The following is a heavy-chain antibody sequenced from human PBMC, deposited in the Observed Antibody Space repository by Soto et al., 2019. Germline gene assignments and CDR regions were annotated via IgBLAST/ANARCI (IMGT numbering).Heavy chain of an antibody. CDR3: ARDIIPSGSGSSLGQAWEAYFDY. V-gene: IGHV1-69*12. Sequence: QVQLVQSGAEVKKPGSSVKVSCKASGGTFSSYAISWVRQAPGQGLEWMGGIIPIFGTANYAQKFQGRVTITADESTSTAYMELSSLRSEDTAVYYCARDIIPSGSGSSLGQAWEAYFDYWGQGTLVTVSS. D-gene: IGHD3-10*01. CDR1: GGTFSSYA. CDR2: IIPIFGTA. J-gene: IGHJ4*02.